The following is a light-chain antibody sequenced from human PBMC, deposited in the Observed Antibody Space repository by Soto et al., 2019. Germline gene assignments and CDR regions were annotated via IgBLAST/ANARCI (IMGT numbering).Light chain of an antibody. V-gene: IGKV1-5*03. CDR3: QHYNSYSEA. CDR2: KAS. CDR1: QTISNW. J-gene: IGKJ1*01. Sequence: IQMTQSPSTLSASVGDRVTITCRASQTISNWLAWYQQKPGKAPKLLIYKASTLESGVPSRFSGSGSGTEFTLTISSLQPEDFATYYCQHYNSYSEAFGQGTKVDIK.